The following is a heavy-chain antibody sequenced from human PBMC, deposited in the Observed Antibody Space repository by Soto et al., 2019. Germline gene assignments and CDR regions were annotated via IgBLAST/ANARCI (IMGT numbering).Heavy chain of an antibody. D-gene: IGHD3-9*01. V-gene: IGHV4-59*01. CDR2: IYYSGST. Sequence: SETLSLTCTVSGGSISSYYWIWLRQPPGKGLEWIGYIYYSGSTNYNPSLKSRVTISVDTSKNQFSLKLSSVTAADTAVYYCARDGDDILTGPGWFDPWGQGTLVTVSS. CDR1: GGSISSYY. CDR3: ARDGDDILTGPGWFDP. J-gene: IGHJ5*02.